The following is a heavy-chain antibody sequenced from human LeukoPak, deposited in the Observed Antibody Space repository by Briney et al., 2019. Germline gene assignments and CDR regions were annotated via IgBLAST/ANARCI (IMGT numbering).Heavy chain of an antibody. CDR3: ARDWGGYCSGGSCYPGY. J-gene: IGHJ4*02. D-gene: IGHD2-15*01. CDR2: ISSSSSYI. Sequence: GGSLRLSCAASGFXFSTYSMKWVRQAPGKGLEWVSSISSSSSYIYYADSVKGRFTISRDNAKNSLYLQMNSLRAEDTAVYYCARDWGGYCSGGSCYPGYWGQGTLVTVSS. CDR1: GFXFSTYS. V-gene: IGHV3-21*01.